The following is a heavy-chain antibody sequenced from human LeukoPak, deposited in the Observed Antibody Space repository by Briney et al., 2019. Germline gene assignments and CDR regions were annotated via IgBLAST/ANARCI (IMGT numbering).Heavy chain of an antibody. CDR1: GFSLSIYG. CDR3: AKDDIVVVVAAEYYYMDV. CDR2: LSYDGTNK. J-gene: IGHJ6*03. Sequence: PGGSLRLSCAASGFSLSIYGVNWVRQAPGKGLEWVALLSYDGTNKYYADSVKGRFTISRDISKNTLYLQMNSLRAEDTAVYYCAKDDIVVVVAAEYYYMDVWGKGTTVTISS. V-gene: IGHV3-30*18. D-gene: IGHD2-15*01.